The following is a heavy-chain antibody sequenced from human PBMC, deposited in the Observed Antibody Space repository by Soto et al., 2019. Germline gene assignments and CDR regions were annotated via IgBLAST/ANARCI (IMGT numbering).Heavy chain of an antibody. CDR3: ARETWYSSSWYYFDY. Sequence: QVQLVQSGAEVKKPGASVKVSCKASGYTFTSYAMHWVRQAPGQRLEWMGWINAGNGNTKYSQKFQGRVTITRDTSASTAYMELSSLRSEDTAVYYCARETWYSSSWYYFDYWGQGTLVTVSS. CDR1: GYTFTSYA. V-gene: IGHV1-3*01. CDR2: INAGNGNT. J-gene: IGHJ4*02. D-gene: IGHD6-13*01.